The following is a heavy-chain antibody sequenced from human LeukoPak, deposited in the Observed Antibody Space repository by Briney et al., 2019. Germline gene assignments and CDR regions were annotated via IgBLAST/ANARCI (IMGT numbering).Heavy chain of an antibody. D-gene: IGHD2-2*02. CDR3: ATGCSSTSCYIF. V-gene: IGHV1-69*13. CDR1: GGTFSSYA. Sequence: GASVKVSCKASGGTFSSYAISWVRQAPGQGLEWMGGIIPIFGTANYAQKFQGRVTITADESTSTAYMELSSLRSEDTAVYYCATGCSSTSCYIFWGQGTLVTVSS. J-gene: IGHJ4*02. CDR2: IIPIFGTA.